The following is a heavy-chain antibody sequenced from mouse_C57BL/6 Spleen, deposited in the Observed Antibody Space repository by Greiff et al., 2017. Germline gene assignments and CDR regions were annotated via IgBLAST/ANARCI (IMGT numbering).Heavy chain of an antibody. D-gene: IGHD1-1*01. CDR2: IDPNSGGT. CDR3: ARGPPNYYGSRGFAY. V-gene: IGHV1-62-3*01. J-gene: IGHJ3*01. Sequence: QVQLQQPGAELVKPGASVKLSCKASGYTFTSYWMHWVKQRPGRGLECIGRIDPNSGGTKYNEKFKSKATLTVDKPSSTAYMQLSSLTSEDSAVYFCARGPPNYYGSRGFAYWGQGTLVTVSA. CDR1: GYTFTSYW.